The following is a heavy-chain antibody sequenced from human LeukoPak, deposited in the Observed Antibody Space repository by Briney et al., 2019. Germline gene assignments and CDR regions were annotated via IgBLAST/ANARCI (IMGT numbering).Heavy chain of an antibody. CDR2: IYYSGST. CDR1: GGSISSGGYY. V-gene: IGHV4-31*03. J-gene: IGHJ4*02. Sequence: SETLSLTCTVSGGSISSGGYYWSWIRQHPGKGLEWIGYIYYSGSTYYSPSLKSRVTISVDTSKNQFSLKLSSVTAADTAVYYCASGSSGWSEFDYWGQGTLVTVSS. CDR3: ASGSSGWSEFDY. D-gene: IGHD6-19*01.